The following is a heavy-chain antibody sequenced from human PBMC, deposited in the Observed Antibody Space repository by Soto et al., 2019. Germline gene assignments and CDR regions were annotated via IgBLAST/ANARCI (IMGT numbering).Heavy chain of an antibody. Sequence: QVQLQQWGAGLLKPSETLSLTCAVYGGSFSGYYWSWIRQPPGKGLEWIGEINHSGSPNYNPSLKSRVTISVDTSKNQFSLKLSSVTAADTAVYYCARGSKYYYGVQHWGQGTLVTVSS. CDR1: GGSFSGYY. CDR3: ARGSKYYYGVQH. D-gene: IGHD3-10*01. J-gene: IGHJ1*01. CDR2: INHSGSP. V-gene: IGHV4-34*01.